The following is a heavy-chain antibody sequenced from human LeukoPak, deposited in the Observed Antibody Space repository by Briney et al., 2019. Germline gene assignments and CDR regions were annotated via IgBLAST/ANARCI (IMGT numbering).Heavy chain of an antibody. Sequence: SETLSLTCTVSGGSISSYYWSWIRQPPGKGLEWIGTIYYGGSTYYNPSLKSRVTISVDVSKNQFSLKVTSVTAVDTALYYCARHSRAGAQLAWFDPWGQGTLVTVSS. V-gene: IGHV4-59*04. J-gene: IGHJ5*02. CDR3: ARHSRAGAQLAWFDP. CDR1: GGSISSYY. CDR2: IYYGGST. D-gene: IGHD1-1*01.